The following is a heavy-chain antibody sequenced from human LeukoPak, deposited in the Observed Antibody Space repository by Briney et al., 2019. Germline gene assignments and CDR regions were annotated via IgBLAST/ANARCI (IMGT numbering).Heavy chain of an antibody. Sequence: SETLSLTCNVSGGSLSTSRYQWGWIRQPPGKGLEWIGNIFYRGSTYYNPSLRSRVTISVDTSKNQFSLKLTSVTAADTAVYYCARDRWNDVPFDYWGQGTLVTVSS. J-gene: IGHJ4*02. D-gene: IGHD1-1*01. V-gene: IGHV4-39*07. CDR1: GGSLSTSRYQ. CDR2: IFYRGST. CDR3: ARDRWNDVPFDY.